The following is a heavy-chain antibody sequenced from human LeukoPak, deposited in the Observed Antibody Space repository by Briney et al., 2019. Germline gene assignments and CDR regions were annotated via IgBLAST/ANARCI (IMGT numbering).Heavy chain of an antibody. J-gene: IGHJ4*02. CDR2: ISGSGGST. V-gene: IGHV3-23*01. CDR1: GFTFSSYA. D-gene: IGHD6-19*01. CDR3: ARDRLSYSSGWYKDY. Sequence: GGSLRLSCAASGFTFSSYAMSWVRQAPGKGLEWVSAISGSGGSTYYADSVKGRFTISRDNSKDTLYLQMNSLRTEDTAVYYCARDRLSYSSGWYKDYWGQGTLVTVSS.